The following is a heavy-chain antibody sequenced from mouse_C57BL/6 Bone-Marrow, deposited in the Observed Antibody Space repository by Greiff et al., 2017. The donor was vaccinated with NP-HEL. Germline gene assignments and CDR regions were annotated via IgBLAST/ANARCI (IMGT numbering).Heavy chain of an antibody. V-gene: IGHV1-82*01. J-gene: IGHJ2*01. Sequence: QVQLKQSGPELVKPGASVKISCKASGYAFSSSWMNWVKQRPGKGLEWIGRIYPGDGDTNYNGKFKGKATLTADKSSSTAYMQLSSLTSEDSAVYFCARGYYYGSSRSFDYWGQGTTLTVSS. D-gene: IGHD1-1*01. CDR3: ARGYYYGSSRSFDY. CDR2: IYPGDGDT. CDR1: GYAFSSSW.